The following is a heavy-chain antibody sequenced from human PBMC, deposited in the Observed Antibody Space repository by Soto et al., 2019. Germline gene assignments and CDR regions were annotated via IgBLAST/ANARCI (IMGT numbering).Heavy chain of an antibody. V-gene: IGHV4-39*01. Sequence: QLQLQESGPGLVKPSETLSLTCTVSGDSVSSSNYYWGGIRQPPGKVLEWIGSVYYSGSTYYNPSLKSRVTMSVDTSKNQFSLKLSSVTAADAAVYYCARHPTFSGWEYYFDYWGQGTPVTVSS. CDR2: VYYSGST. CDR3: ARHPTFSGWEYYFDY. J-gene: IGHJ4*02. D-gene: IGHD6-19*01. CDR1: GDSVSSSNYY.